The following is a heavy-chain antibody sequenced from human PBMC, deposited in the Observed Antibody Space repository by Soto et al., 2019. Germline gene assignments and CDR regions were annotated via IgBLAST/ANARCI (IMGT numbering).Heavy chain of an antibody. J-gene: IGHJ6*01. CDR1: GGSISSYY. CDR2: IYYSGST. V-gene: IGHV4-59*01. Sequence: SETLSLTCTVSGGSISSYYWSWIRQPPGKGLEWIGYIYYSGSTNYNPSLKSRVTISVDTSKNQFSLKLSSVTAADTAVYYCARVGIGVGPRGGMDVWGQGTTVTV. CDR3: ARVGIGVGPRGGMDV. D-gene: IGHD3-3*01.